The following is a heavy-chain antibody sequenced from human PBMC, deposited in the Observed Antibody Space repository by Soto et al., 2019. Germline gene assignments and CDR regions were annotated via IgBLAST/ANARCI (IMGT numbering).Heavy chain of an antibody. D-gene: IGHD3-22*01. J-gene: IGHJ4*02. V-gene: IGHV4-39*01. CDR1: GGSIGSSSYY. Sequence: PSETLSLTCTVSGGSIGSSSYYWGWIRQPPGKGLEWIGSIYYSGSTYYNPSLKSRVTISVDTSKNQFSLKLSSVTAADTAVYYCARHTVPLRYYDSSGYFHWGQGTLVTVSS. CDR3: ARHTVPLRYYDSSGYFH. CDR2: IYYSGST.